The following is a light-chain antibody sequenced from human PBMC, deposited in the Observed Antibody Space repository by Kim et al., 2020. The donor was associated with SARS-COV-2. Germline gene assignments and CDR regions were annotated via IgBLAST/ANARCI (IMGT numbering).Light chain of an antibody. CDR3: QSRDSGGNVL. CDR2: GRN. CDR1: SLRSYY. Sequence: SSELTQDPAVSVALGQTVRITCQGDSLRSYYATWYQQRPRQAPVLVIYGRNNRPSGIPDRFSGSSSGNIASLTISGAQAGDEADFYCQSRDSGGNVLFGGGTKVTVL. J-gene: IGLJ2*01. V-gene: IGLV3-19*01.